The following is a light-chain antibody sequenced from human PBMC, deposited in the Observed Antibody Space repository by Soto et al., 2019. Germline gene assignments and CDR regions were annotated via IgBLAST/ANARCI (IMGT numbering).Light chain of an antibody. CDR3: QHYYSYPWT. J-gene: IGKJ1*01. Sequence: DIQMTQSPSTLSASVGDRVTITCRASQSISSWLAWYQQKPGKAPKLLIYDASSLESGVPSRFSGSGSGTEFTLTITNVQPDDFATYYCQHYYSYPWTFGQGTKVDIK. CDR1: QSISSW. CDR2: DAS. V-gene: IGKV1-5*01.